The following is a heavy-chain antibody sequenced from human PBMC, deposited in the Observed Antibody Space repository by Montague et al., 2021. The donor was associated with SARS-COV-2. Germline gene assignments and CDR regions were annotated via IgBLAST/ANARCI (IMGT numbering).Heavy chain of an antibody. CDR3: VREGRRSAYAMDY. D-gene: IGHD3-3*01. CDR1: GASMSGSY. Sequence: SETLSLTCTVSGASMSGSYWGWVRQPPGKGPEWIGNIYSSGSTHYNPSLKSRVTITVDTSKSQFSLRPTSVTAADTAVYYCVREGRRSAYAMDYWGQGTLVTVSS. CDR2: IYSSGST. J-gene: IGHJ4*02. V-gene: IGHV4-59*01.